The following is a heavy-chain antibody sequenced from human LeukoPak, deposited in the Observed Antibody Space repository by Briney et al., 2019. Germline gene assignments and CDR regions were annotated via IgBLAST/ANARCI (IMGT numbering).Heavy chain of an antibody. D-gene: IGHD5-24*01. CDR1: GYTFTGYY. J-gene: IGHJ3*02. CDR3: ARDVGGDGYNYNAFDI. CDR2: INPNSGGT. V-gene: IGHV1-2*02. Sequence: ASVKVSCKASGYTFTGYYMHWVRQAPGQGLEWMGWINPNSGGTNYAQKFQGRVTMTRDTSISTAYMELSRLRSDDTAVYYCARDVGGDGYNYNAFDIWGQGTMVTVSS.